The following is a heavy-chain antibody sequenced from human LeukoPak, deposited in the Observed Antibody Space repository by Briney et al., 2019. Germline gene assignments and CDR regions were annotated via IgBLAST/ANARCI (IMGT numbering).Heavy chain of an antibody. CDR2: INPDSGFT. CDR1: GHKFTDDY. D-gene: IGHD3-16*01. Sequence: ASVKVSCKASGHKFTDDYMHWVRQAPGQGLEFMGWINPDSGFTNYAQKFKGRVTMTRDTSISTAYLEVRSLTSDDTAVYYCAPTAEAYTSWWKVWGQGTLVTVSS. CDR3: APTAEAYTSWWKV. J-gene: IGHJ4*02. V-gene: IGHV1-2*02.